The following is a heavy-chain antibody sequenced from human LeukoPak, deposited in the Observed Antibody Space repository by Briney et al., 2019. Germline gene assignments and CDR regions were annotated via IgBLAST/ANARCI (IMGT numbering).Heavy chain of an antibody. CDR1: GFTLSDRN. V-gene: IGHV3-72*01. CDR3: ATPGAITDPPFDS. J-gene: IGHJ4*02. Sequence: QSGGSLRLSCAASGFTLSDRNMDWVRQAPGKGLEWVGRSKNKVNFYTTEYAASAKGRFTISRDDSKSSLYLQMNSLKTDDTAMYYCATPGAITDPPFDSWGQGTLVTVSS. CDR2: SKNKVNFYTT. D-gene: IGHD1-20*01.